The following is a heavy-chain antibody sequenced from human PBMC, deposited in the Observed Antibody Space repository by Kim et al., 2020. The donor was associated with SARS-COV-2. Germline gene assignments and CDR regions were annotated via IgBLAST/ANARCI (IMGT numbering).Heavy chain of an antibody. Sequence: SETLSLTCAVYGGSFSGYYWSWIRQPPGKGLEWIGEINHSGSTNYNPSLKSRVTISVDTSKNQFSLKLSSVTAADTAVYYCARGHDSSGYYSTTEFDYWG. CDR3: ARGHDSSGYYSTTEFDY. CDR1: GGSFSGYY. J-gene: IGHJ4*01. V-gene: IGHV4-34*01. CDR2: INHSGST. D-gene: IGHD3-22*01.